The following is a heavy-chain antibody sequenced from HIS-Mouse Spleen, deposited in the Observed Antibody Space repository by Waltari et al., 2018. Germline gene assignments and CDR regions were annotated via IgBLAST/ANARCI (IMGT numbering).Heavy chain of an antibody. CDR3: ASLKSYKGDY. CDR2: ISSSGSTI. V-gene: IGHV3-11*01. CDR1: CFPFNDYS. D-gene: IGHD1-26*01. J-gene: IGHJ4*02. Sequence: QVQLVESGGGLVKPGGSLRLSWSASCFPFNDYSHSWIRQAPGKGLEWVSYISSSGSTIYYADSVKGRFTISRDNAKNSLYLQMNSLRAEDTAVYYCASLKSYKGDYWGQGTLVTVSS.